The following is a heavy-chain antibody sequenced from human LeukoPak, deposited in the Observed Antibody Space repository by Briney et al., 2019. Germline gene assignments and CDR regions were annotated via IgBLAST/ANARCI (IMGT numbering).Heavy chain of an antibody. CDR3: ARSLITISSSDAFDI. D-gene: IGHD3-3*01. J-gene: IGHJ3*02. Sequence: GESLKISCKGSGYSFTSYWIGWVRQMPGKGLEWMGIIYPGDSDTRYSPSFQGQVTISADKSISTAYQQWSSLKASDTAMYYCARSLITISSSDAFDIWGQGTMVTVSS. V-gene: IGHV5-51*01. CDR2: IYPGDSDT. CDR1: GYSFTSYW.